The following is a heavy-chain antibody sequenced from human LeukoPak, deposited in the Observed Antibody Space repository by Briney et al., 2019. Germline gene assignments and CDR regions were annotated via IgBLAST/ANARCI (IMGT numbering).Heavy chain of an antibody. Sequence: GEPLKISCKSSGNNFRKHWIAWVRQIPGKGLELMEYIYPDDSAARYSPSFRGHVTISAETSISTAYLQWSSVKASDTAMYYCATLRDGYHLYDYWGQGALVTVSS. D-gene: IGHD5-24*01. CDR1: GNNFRKHW. CDR2: IYPDDSAA. CDR3: ATLRDGYHLYDY. V-gene: IGHV5-51*01. J-gene: IGHJ4*02.